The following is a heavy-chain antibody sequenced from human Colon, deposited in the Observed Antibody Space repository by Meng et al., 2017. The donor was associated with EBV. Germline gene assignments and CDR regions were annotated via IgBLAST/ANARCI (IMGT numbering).Heavy chain of an antibody. CDR1: GGSISSSHYY. CDR2: IYHSGST. D-gene: IGHD3-10*01. J-gene: IGHJ4*02. CDR3: ARRRGGSGRDC. V-gene: IGHV4-39*01. Sequence: LQRRGAGPDLVMPSETLSLTCTVTGGSISSSHYYWGWVRQPPGKGLQWIGTIYHSGSTSYNPSLQSRVTMFVDTSKNQFSLMLTSVTATDTAVYYCARRRGGSGRDCWGQGTLVTVSS.